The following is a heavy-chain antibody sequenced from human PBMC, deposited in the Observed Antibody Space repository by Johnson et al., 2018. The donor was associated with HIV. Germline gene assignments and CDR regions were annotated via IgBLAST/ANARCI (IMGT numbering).Heavy chain of an antibody. J-gene: IGHJ3*02. D-gene: IGHD4-17*01. CDR2: INWNGGSP. Sequence: DVQVVESGGGLVQPGRSLRVSCAASGLTFDDYAMHWVRQTPGKGLEWVSGINWNGGSPSYADSVKGRFTISRDNAKNYLYLQRTRLRAEDRALYYCASEGWYGDYVDAFDIWGQGAMVTVSS. CDR1: GLTFDDYA. CDR3: ASEGWYGDYVDAFDI. V-gene: IGHV3-9*01.